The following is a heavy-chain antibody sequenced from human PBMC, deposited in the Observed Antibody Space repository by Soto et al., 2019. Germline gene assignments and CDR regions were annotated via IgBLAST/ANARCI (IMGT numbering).Heavy chain of an antibody. CDR3: AKEKTSSTYDGLDV. CDR1: GFTFSDYG. Sequence: EVQLLESGGGLIHPGGSLRLSCAGSGFTFSDYGMSWVRQAPGKGLEWVSGITWGGSAYYAESVRGRFIISRDSSKNTLYVQMNSLRAEYTAIYYCAKEKTSSTYDGLDVWGQGTPVTVSS. J-gene: IGHJ6*02. V-gene: IGHV3-23*01. CDR2: ITWGGSA.